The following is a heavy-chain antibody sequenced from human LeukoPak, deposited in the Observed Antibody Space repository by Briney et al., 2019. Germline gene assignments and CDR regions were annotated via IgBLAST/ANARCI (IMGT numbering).Heavy chain of an antibody. CDR3: AREVVVIATPGGYFDY. CDR2: IIPIFGTA. D-gene: IGHD2-21*01. V-gene: IGHV1-69*13. J-gene: IGHJ4*02. CDR1: GGTFSSYA. Sequence: SVKVSCKASGGTFSSYAISWVRQAPGQGLEWMGGIIPIFGTANYAQKFQGRVTITGDESTSTAYMELSSLRSEDTAVYYCAREVVVIATPGGYFDYWGQGTLVTVSS.